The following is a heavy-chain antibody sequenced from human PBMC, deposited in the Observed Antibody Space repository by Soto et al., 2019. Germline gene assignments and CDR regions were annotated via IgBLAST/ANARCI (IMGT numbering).Heavy chain of an antibody. CDR1: GFIFSDYY. Sequence: LRLSCAASGFIFSDYYMSWIRQAPGKGLEWISYISSSDNIIYYADSVKGRFTISRDNAKNSLYLQMNSLRAEDTAVYYCARDRGYYDSSGYFDYWGQGTLVTVSS. V-gene: IGHV3-11*01. D-gene: IGHD3-22*01. J-gene: IGHJ4*02. CDR3: ARDRGYYDSSGYFDY. CDR2: ISSSDNII.